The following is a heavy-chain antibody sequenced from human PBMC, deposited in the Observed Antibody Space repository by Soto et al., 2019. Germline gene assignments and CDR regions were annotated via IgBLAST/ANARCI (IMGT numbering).Heavy chain of an antibody. Sequence: GGSLRLTCAASGFTFSSYWMSWVRQAPGKGLEWVANIKQDGSEKYYVDSVKGRFTISRDNAKNSLYLQMNSLRAEDTAVYYCARSYSSSWYIYYYYGMDVWGQGTTVTVSS. CDR3: ARSYSSSWYIYYYYGMDV. D-gene: IGHD6-13*01. J-gene: IGHJ6*02. V-gene: IGHV3-7*03. CDR2: IKQDGSEK. CDR1: GFTFSSYW.